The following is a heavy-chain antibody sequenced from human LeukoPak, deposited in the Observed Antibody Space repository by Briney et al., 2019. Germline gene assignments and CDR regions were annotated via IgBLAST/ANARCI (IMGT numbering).Heavy chain of an antibody. CDR2: ISSSSSYI. J-gene: IGHJ5*02. CDR3: ARANRLWFGELNWCDP. D-gene: IGHD3-10*01. CDR1: GFTFSSYS. V-gene: IGHV3-21*01. Sequence: GGSLRLSCAASGFTFSSYSMNWVRQAPGKGLEWVASISSSSSYIYYADSVKGRFTISRDNAKNSLYLQMNSLRAEDTAVYYCARANRLWFGELNWCDPWGQGTLVTVSS.